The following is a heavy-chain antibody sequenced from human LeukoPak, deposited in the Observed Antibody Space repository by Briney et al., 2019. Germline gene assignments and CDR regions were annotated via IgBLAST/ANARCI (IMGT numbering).Heavy chain of an antibody. CDR1: GYTFTTYY. CDR3: ARNVDSGLDY. Sequence: ASVKVSCKASGYTFTTYYLHWVRQAPGPGLEWMGFINPSGGSTSYAQKFQGRVTMTRVTSTSTVYMELSSLRSEDTAVYYCARNVDSGLDYWGQGTLVTVSS. CDR2: INPSGGST. V-gene: IGHV1-46*03. J-gene: IGHJ4*02. D-gene: IGHD3-10*01.